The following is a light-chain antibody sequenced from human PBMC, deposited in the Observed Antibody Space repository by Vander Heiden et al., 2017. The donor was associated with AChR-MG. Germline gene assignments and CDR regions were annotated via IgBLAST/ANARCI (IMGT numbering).Light chain of an antibody. Sequence: IVLTQSPGTTTLSTGERATLSCRASQSVSSSYLGWYQQKPGQAPRLLIYGASSRASVIPDRFSGSGSGKDFTLTSSRLEHEDFAVYYWQQDGSSLGFGGGTKVEIK. CDR3: QQDGSSLG. CDR2: GAS. J-gene: IGKJ4*01. CDR1: QSVSSSY. V-gene: IGKV3-20*01.